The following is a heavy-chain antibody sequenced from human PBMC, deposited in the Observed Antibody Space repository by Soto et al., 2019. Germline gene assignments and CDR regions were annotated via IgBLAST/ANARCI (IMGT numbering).Heavy chain of an antibody. CDR3: ARIAASGVNDWFDP. Sequence: ASVKVSCKASGYTFTSYAMHWVRQAPGQRLEWMGWINAGNGNTKYSQEFQGRVTITRDTSASTAYMELSSLRSEDTAVYYCARIAASGVNDWFDPWGQGALVTVSS. CDR1: GYTFTSYA. J-gene: IGHJ5*02. V-gene: IGHV1-3*01. CDR2: INAGNGNT. D-gene: IGHD6-13*01.